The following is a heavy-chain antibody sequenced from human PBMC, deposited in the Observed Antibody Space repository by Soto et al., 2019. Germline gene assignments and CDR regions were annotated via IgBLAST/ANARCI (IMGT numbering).Heavy chain of an antibody. J-gene: IGHJ4*02. D-gene: IGHD3-9*01. CDR1: GFTFNSYA. V-gene: IGHV3-23*01. CDR2: ISGGGRST. Sequence: GGSLRLSCVASGFTFNSYAMSWVRQAPGKGLEWVSAISGGGRSTYFADSVKGRFTISRDNSKNTLYLQMNSLRAEDTAVYYCAKLSRHYDLLTTYYPAGFDSWGQGTLVTVSS. CDR3: AKLSRHYDLLTTYYPAGFDS.